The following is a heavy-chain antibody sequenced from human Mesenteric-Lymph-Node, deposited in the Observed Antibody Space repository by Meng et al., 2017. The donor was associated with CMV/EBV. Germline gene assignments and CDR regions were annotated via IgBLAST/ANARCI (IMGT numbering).Heavy chain of an antibody. CDR1: GFTFSLYW. V-gene: IGHV3-7*01. CDR2: IKQDGSEK. CDR3: ARAGPYSSSWYAAVYYYGMDV. Sequence: GESLKISCAASGFTFSLYWMSWVRQAPGKGLEWVANIKQDGSEKYYVDSVKGRFTISRDNAKNSLYLQMNSLRAEDTAVYYCARAGPYSSSWYAAVYYYGMDVWGQGTTVTVSS. D-gene: IGHD6-13*01. J-gene: IGHJ6*02.